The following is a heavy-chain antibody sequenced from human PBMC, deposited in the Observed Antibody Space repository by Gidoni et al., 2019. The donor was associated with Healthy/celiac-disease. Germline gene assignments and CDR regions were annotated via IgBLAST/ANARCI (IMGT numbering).Heavy chain of an antibody. V-gene: IGHV1-69*01. CDR2: IIPIFGTA. CDR3: ARDLYCSSTSCPTYYYYYGMDV. J-gene: IGHJ6*02. CDR1: GRTFSRYP. Sequence: QLQLLQSGAEVKKPGHSVKVSCMASGRTFSRYPPRRVRQAPGQGLEWMGGIIPIFGTANYAQKFQGRVTITADESTSTAYMELSSLRSEDTAVYYCARDLYCSSTSCPTYYYYYGMDVWGQGTTVTVSS. D-gene: IGHD2-2*01.